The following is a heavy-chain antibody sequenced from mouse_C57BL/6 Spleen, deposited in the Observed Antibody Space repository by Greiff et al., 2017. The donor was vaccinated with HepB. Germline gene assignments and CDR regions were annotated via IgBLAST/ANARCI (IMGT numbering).Heavy chain of an antibody. CDR1: GFTFSDYY. CDR2: INYDGSST. D-gene: IGHD3-2*02. Sequence: EVQVVESEGGLVQPGSSMKLSCTASGFTFSDYYMAWVRQVPEKGLEWVANINYDGSSTYYLDSLKSRFIISRDNAKNILYLQMSSLKSEDSATYYCARYSGYASPFAYWGQGTLVTVSA. V-gene: IGHV5-16*01. J-gene: IGHJ3*01. CDR3: ARYSGYASPFAY.